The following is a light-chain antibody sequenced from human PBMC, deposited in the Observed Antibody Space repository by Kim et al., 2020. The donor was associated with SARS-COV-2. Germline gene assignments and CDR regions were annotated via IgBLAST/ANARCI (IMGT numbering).Light chain of an antibody. V-gene: IGKV3-20*01. CDR1: QRVSSRY. CDR3: HQYATSPHT. Sequence: IVFTPTEGTLSSSPGDRAPLSCRASQRVSSRYLVWYQQKPGQAPRLLIYGASSRATSIPDRCSGSGSGTDFTLTISRLEPEDIAVYYCHQYATSPHTFGQGTKLEIK. J-gene: IGKJ2*01. CDR2: GAS.